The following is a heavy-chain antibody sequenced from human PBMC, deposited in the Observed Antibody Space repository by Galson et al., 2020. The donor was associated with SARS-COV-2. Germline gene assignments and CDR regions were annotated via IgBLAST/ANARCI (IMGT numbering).Heavy chain of an antibody. D-gene: IGHD1-26*01. CDR1: GFTFSSYA. CDR2: ISYDGSNK. Sequence: GGSLRLSCAASGFTFSSYAMHWVRQAPGKGLEWVAVISYDGSNKYYADSVKGRFTISRDNSKNTLYLQMNSLRAEDTAVYYCARELLWYYGMDVWGQGLTVTVSS. V-gene: IGHV3-30*04. CDR3: ARELLWYYGMDV. J-gene: IGHJ6*02.